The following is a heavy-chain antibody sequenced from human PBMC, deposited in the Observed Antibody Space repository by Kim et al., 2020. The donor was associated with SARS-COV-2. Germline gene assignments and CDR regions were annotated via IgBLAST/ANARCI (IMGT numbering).Heavy chain of an antibody. Sequence: STNYNPSLKSRVTISVDTSKNQFSRKLSSVTAADTAVYYCARQQQLVPVDWGQGTLVTVSS. J-gene: IGHJ4*02. V-gene: IGHV4-59*08. CDR2: ST. CDR3: ARQQQLVPVD. D-gene: IGHD6-13*01.